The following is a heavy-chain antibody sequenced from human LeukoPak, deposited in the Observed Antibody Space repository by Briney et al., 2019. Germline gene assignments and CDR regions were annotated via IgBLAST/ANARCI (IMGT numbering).Heavy chain of an antibody. V-gene: IGHV3-33*08. CDR1: GGSISSYY. CDR2: IGYDGRNK. J-gene: IGHJ4*02. CDR3: ARDLALGGGPEDY. D-gene: IGHD3-16*01. Sequence: LSLTCTVSGGSISSYYWSWIRQPPGKGLEWVTFIGYDGRNKYYADSVKGRFTISRDNSKNTLYLQMNSLRAEDTAVYYCARDLALGGGPEDYWGQGTLVTVSS.